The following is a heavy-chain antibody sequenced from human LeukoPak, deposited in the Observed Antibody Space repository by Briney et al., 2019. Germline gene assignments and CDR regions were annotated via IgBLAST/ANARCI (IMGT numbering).Heavy chain of an antibody. V-gene: IGHV4-31*03. CDR2: IYYSGST. J-gene: IGHJ4*02. D-gene: IGHD3-22*01. CDR3: ARNSYYDSSRIDY. CDR1: GGSISSSSYY. Sequence: SETLSLTCTVSGGSISSSSYYWGWIRQPPGKGLEWIGYIYYSGSTYYNPSLKSRVTISVDTAKNQFSLKLSSVTAADTAVYYCARNSYYDSSRIDYWGQGTLVTVSS.